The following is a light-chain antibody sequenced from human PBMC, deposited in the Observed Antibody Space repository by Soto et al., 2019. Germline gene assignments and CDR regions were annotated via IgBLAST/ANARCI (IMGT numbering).Light chain of an antibody. V-gene: IGKV1-27*01. J-gene: IGKJ1*01. Sequence: DIQMTQSPSSLSASVGDRVTITCRASQGISNYLAWYQQKPGKVPKLLIYAASTLQSGVPSRFSGSGSGTDFTLTISSLHPEDVATNFCKKYNIAPKACGQGTKVEIK. CDR3: KKYNIAPKA. CDR1: QGISNY. CDR2: AAS.